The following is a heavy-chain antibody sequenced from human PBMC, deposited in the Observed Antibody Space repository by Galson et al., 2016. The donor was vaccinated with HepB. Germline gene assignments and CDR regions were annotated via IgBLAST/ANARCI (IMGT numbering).Heavy chain of an antibody. CDR3: GGYNDYKAYDY. D-gene: IGHD5-24*01. V-gene: IGHV3-49*04. Sequence: SLRLSCAASGFTFGDYAMSWVRQAPGEGLEWVGLIRRKDYGGTTEYAASVKGRFTISRDNAKNSLYLQMNSLRDEDTAVYYCGGYNDYKAYDYWGQGTLVTVSS. CDR2: IRRKDYGGTT. J-gene: IGHJ4*02. CDR1: GFTFGDYA.